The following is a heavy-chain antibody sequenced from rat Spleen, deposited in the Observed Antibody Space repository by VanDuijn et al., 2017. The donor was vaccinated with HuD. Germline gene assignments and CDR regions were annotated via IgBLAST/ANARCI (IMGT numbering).Heavy chain of an antibody. Sequence: EVQLVESGGGLVQPGRSLKLSCAASGFTFNNYDMAWVRQAPTKGLEWVATISYGDSSGHSSTYYRDSVKGRFTISRDNAKSTLSLQMDSLRSEDTATYYCARRHYGYTDYFDFWGQGVMVTVSP. CDR1: GFTFNNYD. D-gene: IGHD1-9*01. V-gene: IGHV5-29*01. CDR2: ISYGDSSGHSST. CDR3: ARRHYGYTDYFDF. J-gene: IGHJ2*01.